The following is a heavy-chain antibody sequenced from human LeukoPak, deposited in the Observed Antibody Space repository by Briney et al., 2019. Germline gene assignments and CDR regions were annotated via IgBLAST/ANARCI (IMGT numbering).Heavy chain of an antibody. J-gene: IGHJ4*02. CDR3: AGLVGRYSSGLYYYYFDY. CDR1: GDSINSLDL. CDR2: MYLSGTT. V-gene: IGHV4-4*02. Sequence: PSETLSLTCTVSGDSINSLDLWNWVRQPPGKGLEWIGEMYLSGTTHSNPSVKSRVTISIDKSKNQFFLNLSSVTAADTAVYYCAGLVGRYSSGLYYYYFDYWGQGTLVTVSS. D-gene: IGHD3-22*01.